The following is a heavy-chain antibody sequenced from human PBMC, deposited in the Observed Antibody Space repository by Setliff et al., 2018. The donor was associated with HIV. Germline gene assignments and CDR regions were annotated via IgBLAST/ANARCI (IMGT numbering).Heavy chain of an antibody. J-gene: IGHJ3*01. Sequence: GGSLRLSCAASGFTFGDYAIHWVRQAPGKGLEWVTVISYDGSYKNYADSVKGRFTISRDNSKNTVFVQMNGLRADDTATYYCVRDLTTIVTRKVFDFWGQGTMVTVSS. CDR2: ISYDGSYK. CDR1: GFTFGDYA. CDR3: VRDLTTIVTRKVFDF. D-gene: IGHD4-4*01. V-gene: IGHV3-30*04.